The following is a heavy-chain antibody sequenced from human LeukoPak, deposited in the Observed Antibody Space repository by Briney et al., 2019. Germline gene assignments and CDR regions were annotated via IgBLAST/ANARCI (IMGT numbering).Heavy chain of an antibody. CDR1: GFTFSDYS. CDR2: ISSGSATV. J-gene: IGHJ5*02. Sequence: GGSMRLSCAGSGFTFSDYSMNWVRQAPGKGLEWVSYISSGSATVYYADSVKGRFTISRDNAKNSLYLQMNSLRAEDTAVYYCARHDWFDPWGQGTLVTVSS. V-gene: IGHV3-48*01. D-gene: IGHD3-3*01. CDR3: ARHDWFDP.